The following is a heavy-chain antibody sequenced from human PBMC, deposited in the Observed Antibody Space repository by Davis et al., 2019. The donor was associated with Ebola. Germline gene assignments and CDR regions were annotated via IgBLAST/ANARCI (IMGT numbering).Heavy chain of an antibody. CDR3: ARGHNYAHEY. CDR2: VILKSGAT. V-gene: IGHV1-2*06. CDR1: GYTFTNYG. Sequence: ASVKVSCKASGYTFTNYGLTWMRQAPGQGLEWLGRVILKSGATNYAQKFQGRVTMTRDTSISTVYMELSSLRYDDTADYYCARGHNYAHEYWGQGTLVTVSS. J-gene: IGHJ4*02. D-gene: IGHD4-11*01.